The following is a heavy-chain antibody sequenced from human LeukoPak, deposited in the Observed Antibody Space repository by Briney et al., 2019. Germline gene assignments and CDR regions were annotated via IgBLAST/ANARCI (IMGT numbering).Heavy chain of an antibody. CDR3: ARFPRKVQVTPFHWYFDL. CDR2: SNPNTGGT. J-gene: IGHJ2*01. D-gene: IGHD4-23*01. CDR1: GYTFTDYY. Sequence: ASVKVSCKASGYTFTDYYMHWVRQAPGQGLEWMGWSNPNTGGTNYAQNFQGRVTMTRDTSISTASMELSRLTSADTAVYYCARFPRKVQVTPFHWYFDLWGRGTLVTVSS. V-gene: IGHV1-2*02.